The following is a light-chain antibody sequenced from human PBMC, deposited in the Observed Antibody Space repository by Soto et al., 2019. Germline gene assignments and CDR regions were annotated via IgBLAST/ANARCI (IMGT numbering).Light chain of an antibody. CDR3: AAWDDSLNGVV. J-gene: IGLJ2*01. CDR1: SSNIGSNT. CDR2: SNN. V-gene: IGLV1-44*01. Sequence: QSVLTQPPSASGTPGQRVTISFSGSSSNIGSNTVNWYQQLPGTAPKLLIYSNNQRPSGVPDRFSGSKSGTAASVAISGLQSEDEADYYCAAWDDSLNGVVFGGGTKLTVL.